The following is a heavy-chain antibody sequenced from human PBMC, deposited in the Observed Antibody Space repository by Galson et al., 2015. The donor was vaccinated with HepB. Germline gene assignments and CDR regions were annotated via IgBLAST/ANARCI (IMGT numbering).Heavy chain of an antibody. CDR3: ATESAAAGTIALDY. J-gene: IGHJ4*02. CDR2: INPDNGGT. D-gene: IGHD6-13*01. CDR1: GYTFTDYF. V-gene: IGHV1-2*05. Sequence: SVKVSCKASGYTFTDYFIHWVRQAPGQGLEWMGRINPDNGGTDYAQKFQGRVTMTRDTSISTAYMELSSLRSDDTVVYYCATESAAAGTIALDYWGQGTLVTVSS.